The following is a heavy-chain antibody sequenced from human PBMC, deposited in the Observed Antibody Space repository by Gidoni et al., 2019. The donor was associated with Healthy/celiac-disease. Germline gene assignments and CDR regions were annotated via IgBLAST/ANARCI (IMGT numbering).Heavy chain of an antibody. Sequence: EVQLVESGGGLVQPGGSLRLSCAASGFTFSSYAMSWVRQAPGKGLEWVSAISGSGGSTYYADSVKGRFTISRDNSKNTLYLQMNSLRAEDTAVYYCAKGRNRKVWFGELSHDAFDIWGQGTMVTVSS. V-gene: IGHV3-23*04. D-gene: IGHD3-10*01. CDR2: ISGSGGST. CDR3: AKGRNRKVWFGELSHDAFDI. CDR1: GFTFSSYA. J-gene: IGHJ3*02.